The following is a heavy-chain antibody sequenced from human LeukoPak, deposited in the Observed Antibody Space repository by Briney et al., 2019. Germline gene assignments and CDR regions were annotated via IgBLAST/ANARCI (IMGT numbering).Heavy chain of an antibody. J-gene: IGHJ6*02. Sequence: TSETLSLTCTVSGGSISSYYWSWIRQPPGKGLEWIGYIYYSGSTNYNPSLKSRVTISVDTSKNQFSLKLSSVTAADTAVYYCARVYAGLYYGMDVWGQGTTVTVSS. CDR2: IYYSGST. CDR1: GGSISSYY. V-gene: IGHV4-59*01. D-gene: IGHD5/OR15-5a*01. CDR3: ARVYAGLYYGMDV.